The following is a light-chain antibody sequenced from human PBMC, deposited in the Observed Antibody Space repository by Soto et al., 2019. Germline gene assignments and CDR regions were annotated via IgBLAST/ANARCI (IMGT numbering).Light chain of an antibody. CDR2: DVS. CDR1: SSDVGGYDY. V-gene: IGLV2-14*01. CDR3: SSYTSISTVV. J-gene: IGLJ2*01. Sequence: QSALTQPASVSGSPGQSITISCTGTSSDVGGYDYVSWYQQHPGKAPKLMIYDVSNRPSGVSNRFSGSKSGNTASLTISGIQAEDEADYYCSSYTSISTVVLGGGTQLNV.